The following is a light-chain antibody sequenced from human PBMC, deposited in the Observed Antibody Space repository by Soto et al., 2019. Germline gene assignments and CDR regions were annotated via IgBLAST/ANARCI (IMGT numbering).Light chain of an antibody. CDR1: SSNIGAGYD. V-gene: IGLV1-40*01. CDR3: QSYDSSLSGVV. CDR2: GDS. Sequence: QSVLTQPPSVSGAPGQRVTLSCTGSSSNIGAGYDVHWYQQLPGTAPKLLMYGDSNRPSGVPERFSGSRSGTSASLAITGLQAEDEADYYCQSYDSSLSGVVFGGGTKLTV. J-gene: IGLJ2*01.